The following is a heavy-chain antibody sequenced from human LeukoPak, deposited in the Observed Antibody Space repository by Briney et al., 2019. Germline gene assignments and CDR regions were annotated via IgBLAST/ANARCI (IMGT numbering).Heavy chain of an antibody. J-gene: IGHJ3*02. CDR2: ISSSSSYI. CDR3: AREGDYYDSSGYPPDAFDI. Sequence: GGSLRLSCAASGFTFSSYSMNWVRQAPGKGLEWVSSISSSSSYIYYADSVKGRFTISRDNAKNSLYLQMNSLRAEDTAVYYCAREGDYYDSSGYPPDAFDIWGQGTMVTVSS. CDR1: GFTFSSYS. D-gene: IGHD3-22*01. V-gene: IGHV3-21*01.